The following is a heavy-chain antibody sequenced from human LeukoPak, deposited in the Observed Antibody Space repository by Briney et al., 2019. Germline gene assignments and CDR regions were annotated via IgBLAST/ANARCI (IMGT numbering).Heavy chain of an antibody. D-gene: IGHD3-22*01. CDR3: VRQYSYDSSAYYPWAY. J-gene: IGHJ4*02. CDR2: INSDGSST. Sequence: GGSLTLTCAASGFTFSSYWWHWLRQAPGKGLVWVSRINSDGSSTTYADSVKGRFTISRDNAKNTLYLQMNSLRAEDTAMYYCVRQYSYDSSAYYPWAYWRQGTLVTVSS. V-gene: IGHV3-74*01. CDR1: GFTFSSYW.